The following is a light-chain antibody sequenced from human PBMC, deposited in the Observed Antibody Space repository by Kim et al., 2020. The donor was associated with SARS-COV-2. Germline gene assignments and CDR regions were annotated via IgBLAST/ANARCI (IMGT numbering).Light chain of an antibody. CDR3: QQSYMTPRT. CDR2: AVS. V-gene: IGKV1-39*01. Sequence: DIQMTQSPSSLSASIGDRVTITCRASQSISTYLNWYQQKPGEAPKLLIYAVSRLHSGVPSRFSGSGSRTDFTLTISSLQSEDFATYFCQQSYMTPRTCSQGTKVDIK. CDR1: QSISTY. J-gene: IGKJ1*01.